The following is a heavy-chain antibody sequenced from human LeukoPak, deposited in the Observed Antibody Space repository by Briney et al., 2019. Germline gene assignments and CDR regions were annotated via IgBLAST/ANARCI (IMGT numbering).Heavy chain of an antibody. CDR1: GFTFSSYS. Sequence: GGSLRLSCAASGFTFSSYSMNWVRQAPGKGLEWVSSISSSSSYIYYADSVKGRFTISRDNAKNSLYLQMNSLSAEDTAVYYCARDYCSSTSCYFDYWGQGTLVTVSS. D-gene: IGHD2-2*01. J-gene: IGHJ4*02. CDR2: ISSSSSYI. V-gene: IGHV3-21*01. CDR3: ARDYCSSTSCYFDY.